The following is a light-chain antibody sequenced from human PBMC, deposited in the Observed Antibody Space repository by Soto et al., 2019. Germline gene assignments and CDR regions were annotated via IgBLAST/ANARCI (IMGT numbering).Light chain of an antibody. CDR1: QSVRSW. Sequence: DIQMTQSPSTLSASVGDRVTIAFRASQSVRSWLAWYQQKPGKAPKLLIYAASSFQSGVPSRFSGSGSGRAFTLTISSLQPEDFATYYCQQSYSSPTFGGGTKVDI. V-gene: IGKV1-39*01. CDR3: QQSYSSPT. J-gene: IGKJ4*01. CDR2: AAS.